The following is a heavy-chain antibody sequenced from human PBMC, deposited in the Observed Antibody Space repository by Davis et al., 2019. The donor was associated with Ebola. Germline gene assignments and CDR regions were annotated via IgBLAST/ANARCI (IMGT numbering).Heavy chain of an antibody. CDR3: ATDIVVVPAAMYYYGMDV. V-gene: IGHV3-23*01. D-gene: IGHD2-2*01. Sequence: PGGSLRLSCAASGFTFSSYAMSWVRQAPGKGLEWVSAISGSGGSTYYADSVKGRFTISRDNAKNSLYLQMNSLRDEDTAVYYCATDIVVVPAAMYYYGMDVWGQGTTVTVSS. J-gene: IGHJ6*02. CDR2: ISGSGGST. CDR1: GFTFSSYA.